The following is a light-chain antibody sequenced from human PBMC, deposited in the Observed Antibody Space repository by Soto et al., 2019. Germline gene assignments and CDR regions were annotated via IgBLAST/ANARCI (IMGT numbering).Light chain of an antibody. J-gene: IGKJ1*01. Sequence: DIQMTQSPSSLSASVGDRVTITCPTSQSISSYLNWYQQKPGKAPKRLISAASSLQSGVPSRFSGSGAGTDFTLTISRLQPEEFATYYCQQSYSTLWTFGQGTKVEIK. CDR1: QSISSY. CDR2: AAS. V-gene: IGKV1-39*01. CDR3: QQSYSTLWT.